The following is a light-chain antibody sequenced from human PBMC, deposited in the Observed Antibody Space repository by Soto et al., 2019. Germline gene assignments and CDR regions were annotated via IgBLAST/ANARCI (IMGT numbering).Light chain of an antibody. CDR2: DNN. Sequence: QSVLTQPPSVSAAPGQKVTISCSGSSSNIGNNYVSWYQQLPGTAPKLLIYDNNKRPSGIPDRFSGSKSGTSATLGITGLQTGHEADYYCGTWDSSLSAAVVFGGGTKLTVL. CDR1: SSNIGNNY. CDR3: GTWDSSLSAAVV. V-gene: IGLV1-51*01. J-gene: IGLJ2*01.